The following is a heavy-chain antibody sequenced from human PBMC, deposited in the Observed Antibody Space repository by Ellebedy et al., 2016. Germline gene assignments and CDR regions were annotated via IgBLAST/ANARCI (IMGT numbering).Heavy chain of an antibody. Sequence: ASVKVSCXASGYTFTGYYMHWVRQAPGQGLEWMGWINPNSGGTNYAQKFQGRVTITADESTSTAYMELSSLRSEDTAVYYGARAGLSYYGMDVWGQGTTVTVSS. CDR1: GYTFTGYY. CDR2: INPNSGGT. V-gene: IGHV1-2*02. CDR3: ARAGLSYYGMDV. D-gene: IGHD3/OR15-3a*01. J-gene: IGHJ6*02.